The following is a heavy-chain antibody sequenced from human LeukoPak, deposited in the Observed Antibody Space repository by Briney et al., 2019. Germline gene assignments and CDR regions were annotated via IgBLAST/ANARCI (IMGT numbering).Heavy chain of an antibody. V-gene: IGHV4-61*02. J-gene: IGHJ4*02. D-gene: IGHD1-26*01. CDR3: ARVGWELAFDY. Sequence: SETLSLTCTVSGGSISSGSYYWSWIRQPAGKGLEWIGRIYTSGSTNYNPSLKSRVTISVDTSKNQFSLKLSSVTAADTAVYYCARVGWELAFDYWGQGTLVTVSS. CDR1: GGSISSGSYY. CDR2: IYTSGST.